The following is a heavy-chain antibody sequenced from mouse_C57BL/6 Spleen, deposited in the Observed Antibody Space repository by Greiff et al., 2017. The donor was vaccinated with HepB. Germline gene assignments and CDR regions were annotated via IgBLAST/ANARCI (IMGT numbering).Heavy chain of an antibody. CDR1: GFTFSSYG. J-gene: IGHJ3*01. CDR2: ISSGGSYT. V-gene: IGHV5-6*01. D-gene: IGHD1-1*01. Sequence: EVQLVESGGDLVKPGGSLKLSCAASGFTFSSYGMSWVRQTPDKRLEWVATISSGGSYTYYPDSVKGRFTISRDNAKNTLYLQMSSLKSEDTAMYYCARHCITTVVATDWFAYWGQGTLVTVSA. CDR3: ARHCITTVVATDWFAY.